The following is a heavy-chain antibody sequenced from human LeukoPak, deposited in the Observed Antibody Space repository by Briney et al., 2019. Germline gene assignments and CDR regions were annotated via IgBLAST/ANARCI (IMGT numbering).Heavy chain of an antibody. J-gene: IGHJ5*02. CDR2: IYYSGST. CDR1: GGSISSSSYY. Sequence: TSETLSLTCTVSGGSISSSSYYWGWIRQPPGKGLEWIGSIYYSGSTYYNPSLKSRVTISVDTSKNQFSLKLSSVTAADTAVYYCASSGPRKTPNWFDPWGQGTLVTVSS. CDR3: ASSGPRKTPNWFDP. D-gene: IGHD6-19*01. V-gene: IGHV4-39*07.